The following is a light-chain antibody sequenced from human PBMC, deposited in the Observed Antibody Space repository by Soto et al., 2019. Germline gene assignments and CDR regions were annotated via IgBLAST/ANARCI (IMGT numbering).Light chain of an antibody. CDR1: QSVSSN. Sequence: EIVMTQSPATLSVSPGERATLSCRASQSVSSNLAWYQQKPGQAPRLLIYGASTRVTGIPARFSGSGSGTEFTLTISSLQSEYFAVYYCQQYNNWPPWTFGQGTKV. J-gene: IGKJ1*01. CDR3: QQYNNWPPWT. CDR2: GAS. V-gene: IGKV3-15*01.